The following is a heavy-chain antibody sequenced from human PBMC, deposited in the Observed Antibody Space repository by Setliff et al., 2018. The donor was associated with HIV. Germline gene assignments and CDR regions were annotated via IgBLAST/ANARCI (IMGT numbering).Heavy chain of an antibody. J-gene: IGHJ2*01. CDR3: ARFTPWFGELFSWYFDL. V-gene: IGHV4-30-4*08. CDR1: GYSISSGYY. CDR2: IYYSGST. D-gene: IGHD3-10*01. Sequence: SETLSLTCTVSGYSISSGYYWSWIRQPPGKGLEWIGYIYYSGSTYYNPSLKSRVTISVDTSKNQFSLKLSSVTAADTAVYYRARFTPWFGELFSWYFDLWGRGTLVTVSS.